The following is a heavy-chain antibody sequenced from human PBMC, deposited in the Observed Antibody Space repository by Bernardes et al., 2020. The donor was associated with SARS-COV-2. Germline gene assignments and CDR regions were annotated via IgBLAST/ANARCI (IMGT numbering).Heavy chain of an antibody. J-gene: IGHJ6*02. Sequence: SLSLSCAASGFTFSSYGMHWVRQAPGKGLEWVAVISYDGSNKYYADSVKGRFTISRDNSKNTLYLQMNSLRAEDTAVYYCAKDPMEVSRYYYGMDVWGQGTTVTVSS. D-gene: IGHD2-21*01. CDR3: AKDPMEVSRYYYGMDV. CDR1: GFTFSSYG. V-gene: IGHV3-30*18. CDR2: ISYDGSNK.